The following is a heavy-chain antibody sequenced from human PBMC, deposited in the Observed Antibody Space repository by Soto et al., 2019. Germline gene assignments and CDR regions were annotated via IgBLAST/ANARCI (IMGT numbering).Heavy chain of an antibody. D-gene: IGHD5-12*01. Sequence: SVKVSFKASGGTFSSYAISWVRQAPGQGLEWMGGIIPIFGTANYAQKFQGRVTITADESTSTAYMELSSLRSEDTAVYYCAMFMATMGVLFDYWGQGTLVTVSS. CDR2: IIPIFGTA. V-gene: IGHV1-69*01. J-gene: IGHJ4*02. CDR3: AMFMATMGVLFDY. CDR1: GGTFSSYA.